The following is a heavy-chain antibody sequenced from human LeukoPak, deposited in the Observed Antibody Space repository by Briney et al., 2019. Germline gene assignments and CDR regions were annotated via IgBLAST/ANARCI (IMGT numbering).Heavy chain of an antibody. V-gene: IGHV4-39*07. CDR1: GGSISSNNYY. Sequence: PSETLSLTCSVSGGSISSNNYYWGWIRQPPGKGLEWIGSIYYTDSTYYNPSLKSRVTMSVDTSKNQFSLKLSSVTAADTAVYYCARGRRVYGNNWFDPWGQGTLVTVSS. CDR3: ARGRRVYGNNWFDP. J-gene: IGHJ5*02. CDR2: IYYTDST. D-gene: IGHD2/OR15-2a*01.